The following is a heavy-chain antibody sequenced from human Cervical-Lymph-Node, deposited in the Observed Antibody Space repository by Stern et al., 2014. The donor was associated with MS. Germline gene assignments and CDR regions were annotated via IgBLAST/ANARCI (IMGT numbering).Heavy chain of an antibody. Sequence: VQLEESGAEVKNPGPSGKVSCKASGGTFSSYAISSARQAPRQGLEWMGGIIPIFGTANYAQKFQGRVTITADESTSTAYMELSSLRSEDTAVYYCARGELKEGLVRGMDVWGQGTTVTVSS. CDR1: GGTFSSYA. CDR2: IIPIFGTA. V-gene: IGHV1-69*01. J-gene: IGHJ6*02. CDR3: ARGELKEGLVRGMDV. D-gene: IGHD1-26*01.